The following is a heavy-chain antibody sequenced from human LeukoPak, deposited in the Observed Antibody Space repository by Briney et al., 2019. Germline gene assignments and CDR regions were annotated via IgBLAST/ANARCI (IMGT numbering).Heavy chain of an antibody. V-gene: IGHV4-39*07. CDR3: ARDWNYYDSSGYYPFFDY. Sequence: SETLSLTCTVSGGSISSSSYYWGWIRQPPGKGLGWIGSIYYSGSTYYNPSLESRVTISVDTSKNQFSLKLSSVTAADTAVYYCARDWNYYDSSGYYPFFDYWGQGTLVTVSS. J-gene: IGHJ4*02. CDR1: GGSISSSSYY. CDR2: IYYSGST. D-gene: IGHD3-22*01.